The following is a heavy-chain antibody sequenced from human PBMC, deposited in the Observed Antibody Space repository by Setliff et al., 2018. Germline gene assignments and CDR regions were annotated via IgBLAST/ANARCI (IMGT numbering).Heavy chain of an antibody. V-gene: IGHV4-39*01. J-gene: IGHJ3*02. CDR2: INYTGNT. D-gene: IGHD2-15*01. CDR3: ARLPGYCIGGTCSGYYTFDI. CDR1: GGSISSSSYY. Sequence: SETLSLTCTVSGGSISSSSYYWGWLRQPPGKGLEWIGSINYTGNTYYNPSLESRVTISVDTSENQFSLNLRSMTAADTAVFYCARLPGYCIGGTCSGYYTFDIWGQGTMVTVS.